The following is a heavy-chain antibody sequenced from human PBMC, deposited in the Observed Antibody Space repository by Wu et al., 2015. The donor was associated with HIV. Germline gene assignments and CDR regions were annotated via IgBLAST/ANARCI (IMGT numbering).Heavy chain of an antibody. J-gene: IGHJ2*01. D-gene: IGHD4-17*01. Sequence: QVHVVQSGAEVKKPGDSVKVSCKASSAAFTTYGIAWVRQAPGQGLEFLGWISTLKGHTYFEQKFRGRVTMTTDTPSNIVYLELRSLRTDDTAVYYCAIHSLDYGDKFWYFDLWGRGSLGHCLF. CDR2: ISTLKGHT. CDR3: AIHSLDYGDKFWYFDL. V-gene: IGHV1-18*01. CDR1: SAAFTTYG.